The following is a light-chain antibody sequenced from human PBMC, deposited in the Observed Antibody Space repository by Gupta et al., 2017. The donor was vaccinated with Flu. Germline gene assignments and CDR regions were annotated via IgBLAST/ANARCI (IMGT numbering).Light chain of an antibody. CDR1: QNVSSN. J-gene: IGKJ1*01. CDR2: GAS. V-gene: IGKV3-15*01. Sequence: VMTQSPATLSVSPGERATLSCRASQNVSSNLAWYQQKPGQAPRLLIYGASTRATGIPARFSGSGSGTEFTLTISSLQSEDFAVYYCQQYKNWPWTFGRGTKVEIK. CDR3: QQYKNWPWT.